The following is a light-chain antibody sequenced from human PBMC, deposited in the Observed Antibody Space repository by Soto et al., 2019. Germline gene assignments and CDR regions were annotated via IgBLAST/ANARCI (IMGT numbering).Light chain of an antibody. CDR1: QSVSSSY. J-gene: IGKJ1*01. V-gene: IGKV3-20*01. CDR3: QQFGSSLPWT. Sequence: EIVLTQSPGTLSLSPGERATLSCRASQSVSSSYLAWYQQKPGQAPRLLIYATSSRATGIPDRFSGSGSGTDFTLTISRLEPEDFAIYYWQQFGSSLPWTFGQGTKVEIK. CDR2: ATS.